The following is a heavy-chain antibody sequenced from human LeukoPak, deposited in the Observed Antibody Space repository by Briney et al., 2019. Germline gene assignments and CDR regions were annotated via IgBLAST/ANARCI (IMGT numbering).Heavy chain of an antibody. J-gene: IGHJ4*01. CDR1: GFTFSSYA. CDR2: ISGSAGTA. CDR3: AKGGYYGSGSYDLS. D-gene: IGHD3-10*01. V-gene: IGHV3-23*01. Sequence: PGGSLRLSCAASGFTFSSYAMSWVRQAPGKGLEWVSAISGSAGTAYYADSVKGRFTISRDNSKNTLYLQMSSLRAEDTAVYYCAKGGYYGSGSYDLSWGHGTLVTVSS.